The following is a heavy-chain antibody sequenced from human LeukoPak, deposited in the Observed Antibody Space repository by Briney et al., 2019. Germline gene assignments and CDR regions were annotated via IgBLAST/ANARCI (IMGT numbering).Heavy chain of an antibody. CDR3: ASGTAYYGSGSRIDY. J-gene: IGHJ4*02. Sequence: PSETLSLTCTVSGGSISSYYWSWVRQAPGKGLEWVANIKQDDNERFYVDSVKGRFTISRDNAKNSLYLQMYSLRVEDTAVYYCASGTAYYGSGSRIDYWGQGTLVTVSS. CDR1: GGSISSYY. CDR2: IKQDDNER. V-gene: IGHV3-7*01. D-gene: IGHD3-10*01.